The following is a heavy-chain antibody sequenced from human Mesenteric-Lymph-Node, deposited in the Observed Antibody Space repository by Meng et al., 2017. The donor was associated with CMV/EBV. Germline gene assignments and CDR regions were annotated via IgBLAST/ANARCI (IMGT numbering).Heavy chain of an antibody. D-gene: IGHD5-12*01. J-gene: IGHJ4*02. Sequence: CAVSGGSISRSNWWSWVRQPPGKGLEWIGEIYHSGSTNYNPSLKSRITISVDKSKNQFSLKLSSVTAADTAVYYCARRYSGYDYPFDYWGQGALVTVSS. CDR1: GGSISRSNW. V-gene: IGHV4-4*02. CDR3: ARRYSGYDYPFDY. CDR2: IYHSGST.